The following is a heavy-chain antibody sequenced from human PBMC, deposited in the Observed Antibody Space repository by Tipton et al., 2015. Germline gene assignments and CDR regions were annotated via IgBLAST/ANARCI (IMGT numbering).Heavy chain of an antibody. Sequence: AVSGFTFSNYPMSWVRQAPGKGLEWVSAISGSGGSTYYADSVKGRFTISRDNSKNTLYLQMDSLRAEDTAVYYCATLNYYDSSGYWDDAFDIWGKGTMVTVSS. V-gene: IGHV3-23*01. CDR1: GFTFSNYP. CDR3: ATLNYYDSSGYWDDAFDI. CDR2: ISGSGGST. J-gene: IGHJ3*02. D-gene: IGHD3-22*01.